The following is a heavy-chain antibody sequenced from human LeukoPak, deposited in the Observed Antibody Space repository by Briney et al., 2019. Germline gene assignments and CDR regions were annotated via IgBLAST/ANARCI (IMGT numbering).Heavy chain of an antibody. CDR3: ARDPIAVAGALDV. CDR2: IWYDGSNK. CDR1: GFTFSSYG. D-gene: IGHD6-19*01. V-gene: IGHV3-33*01. Sequence: TGGSLRLSCAASGFTFSSYGMHWVRQAPGKGLEWVAVIWYDGSNKYYADSVKGRFTISRDNSKNTLYLQMNSPRAEDTAVYYCARDPIAVAGALDVWGQGTTVTVSS. J-gene: IGHJ6*02.